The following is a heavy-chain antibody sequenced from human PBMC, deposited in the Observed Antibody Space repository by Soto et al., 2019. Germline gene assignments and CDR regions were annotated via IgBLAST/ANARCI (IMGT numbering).Heavy chain of an antibody. D-gene: IGHD2-21*02. Sequence: GGALRLSCAASGFSVSSNYMTWVRQAPGKGLEWVSSLYGGGSTYYADTVKGRFSISRDNSKNTLYLQMNSLRAEDTAVYYCARERGMTDGWFDPWGQGTLVPVSS. CDR1: GFSVSSNY. V-gene: IGHV3-66*01. CDR2: LYGGGST. CDR3: ARERGMTDGWFDP. J-gene: IGHJ5*02.